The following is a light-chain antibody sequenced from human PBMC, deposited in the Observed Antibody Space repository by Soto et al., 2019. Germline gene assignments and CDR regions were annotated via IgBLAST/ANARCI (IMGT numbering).Light chain of an antibody. Sequence: QGSKCPIQLTPSPAALATIACGASQSIGDLLAWYQQKPGEAPKLLIYNASYLEGGVPSRFSGSGSGREFTLTITSLQADDSATYYCQQGNDTSGTFGQGTKVDIK. CDR1: QSIGDL. V-gene: IGKV1-5*03. J-gene: IGKJ1*01. CDR3: QQGNDTSGT. CDR2: NAS.